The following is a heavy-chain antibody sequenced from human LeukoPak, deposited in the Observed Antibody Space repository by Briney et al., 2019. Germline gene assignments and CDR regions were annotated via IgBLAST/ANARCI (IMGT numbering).Heavy chain of an antibody. CDR3: VRDLGYYDSSGYPTHFDY. J-gene: IGHJ4*02. V-gene: IGHV1-46*01. D-gene: IGHD3-22*01. Sequence: ASVTVSCKASGYTFTSYFIHWVRQAPGQGLEWMGIINPGSGSTSYTQKFRDRVTMTRDKSTSTVNMELSSPRSEDTAVYYCVRDLGYYDSSGYPTHFDYWGQGTLVTVSS. CDR1: GYTFTSYF. CDR2: INPGSGST.